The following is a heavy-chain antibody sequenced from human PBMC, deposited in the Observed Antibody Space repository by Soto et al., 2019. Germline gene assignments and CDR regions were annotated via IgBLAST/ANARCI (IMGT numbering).Heavy chain of an antibody. Sequence: ASVKVSCKASGYTFSRYGISWVRQAPGQGLEWMGWISGYNGDTNYAQKFQGRVTMTIDTSTTTAYMELRGLTSDDTAIYYCARGRPKLTTVASQVFAEYYYYGMDLWGQVITVIVSS. CDR1: GYTFSRYG. V-gene: IGHV1-18*01. D-gene: IGHD4-17*01. CDR3: ARGRPKLTTVASQVFAEYYYYGMDL. J-gene: IGHJ6*02. CDR2: ISGYNGDT.